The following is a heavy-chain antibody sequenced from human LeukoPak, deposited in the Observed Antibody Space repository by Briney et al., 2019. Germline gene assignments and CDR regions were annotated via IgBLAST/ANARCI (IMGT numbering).Heavy chain of an antibody. Sequence: GGSLRLCCAASGFTVSGNYMSWVRQFPGKGLEWVSVIYSGGTTNYADSVKGRFTISRDYSKNTLYLQMNSLRPEDTAVYYCATRFSEQSWGQGTLVTVSS. J-gene: IGHJ4*02. CDR2: IYSGGTT. V-gene: IGHV3-66*02. CDR1: GFTVSGNY. D-gene: IGHD3-3*01. CDR3: ATRFSEQS.